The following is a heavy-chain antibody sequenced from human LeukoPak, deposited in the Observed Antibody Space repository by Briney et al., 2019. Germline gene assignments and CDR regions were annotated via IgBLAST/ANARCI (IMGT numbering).Heavy chain of an antibody. CDR1: GFIFSSYW. CDR3: ARGDGYNLDY. CDR2: IKQDGSEK. D-gene: IGHD5-24*01. V-gene: IGHV3-7*01. J-gene: IGHJ4*02. Sequence: GGSLRLSCAASGFIFSSYWMSWVRQAPGKGLEWVANIKQDGSEKYYVDSVKGRFTISRDNAKNSLYLQMNSLRAEDTAVYYCARGDGYNLDYWGQGTLVTVSS.